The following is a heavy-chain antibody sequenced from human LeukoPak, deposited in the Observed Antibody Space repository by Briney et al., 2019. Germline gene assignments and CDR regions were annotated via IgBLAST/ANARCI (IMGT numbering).Heavy chain of an antibody. CDR2: MSSEGSGT. CDR1: GFSLSGYW. V-gene: IGHV3-74*01. D-gene: IGHD2-8*02. J-gene: IGHJ6*02. CDR3: TRVQTGRSGLMDV. Sequence: QPGGSLTLSCAASGFSLSGYWMHWVRQVPGKGLVWVSRMSSEGSGTTYADSVKGRFTISRDNAKNTLYLQMNGLRVEDAAVYYCTRVQTGRSGLMDVWGRGTTVSVS.